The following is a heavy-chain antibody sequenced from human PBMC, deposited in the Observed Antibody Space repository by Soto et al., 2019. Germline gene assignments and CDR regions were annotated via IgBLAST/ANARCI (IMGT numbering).Heavy chain of an antibody. CDR1: GGSISSGGYY. Sequence: QVQLQESGPGLVKPSQTLSLTCTVSGGSISSGGYYWSWIRQHPGKGLEWIGYIYYSGSTYYNPSLKSRVTISVDTSKNQFSLKLSSVTAADTAVYHCARARRYSGSYYRASYFQHWGQGTLVTVSS. CDR3: ARARRYSGSYYRASYFQH. D-gene: IGHD1-26*01. J-gene: IGHJ1*01. CDR2: IYYSGST. V-gene: IGHV4-31*03.